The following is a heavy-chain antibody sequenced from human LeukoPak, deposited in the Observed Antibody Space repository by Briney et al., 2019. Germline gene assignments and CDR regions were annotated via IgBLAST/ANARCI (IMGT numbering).Heavy chain of an antibody. CDR3: ARSNTANFDWLLDWKGDASDI. CDR2: ISSSSSYI. J-gene: IGHJ3*02. Sequence: GGSLRLSCAASGFTFSSYAMNWVRQAPGKGLEWVSSISSSSSYIYYADSVRGRFTISRDNVKNSLHLQMNSLRAEDTAVYYCARSNTANFDWLLDWKGDASDIWGQGTMVTVSS. D-gene: IGHD3-9*01. V-gene: IGHV3-21*01. CDR1: GFTFSSYA.